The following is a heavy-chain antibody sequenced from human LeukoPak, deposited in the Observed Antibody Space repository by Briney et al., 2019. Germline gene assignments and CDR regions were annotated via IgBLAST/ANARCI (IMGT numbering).Heavy chain of an antibody. Sequence: PGGSLRLSCAASGFTFSNFGMNWVRQAPGKGLEWVSYIRNSGTTYYAASVKGRFTISRDNTKNSLYLQMSSLRGEDTAVYDCARGGNFYGLDVWGRGTTVTASS. V-gene: IGHV3-48*01. CDR2: IRNSGTT. J-gene: IGHJ6*02. D-gene: IGHD3-16*01. CDR1: GFTFSNFG. CDR3: ARGGNFYGLDV.